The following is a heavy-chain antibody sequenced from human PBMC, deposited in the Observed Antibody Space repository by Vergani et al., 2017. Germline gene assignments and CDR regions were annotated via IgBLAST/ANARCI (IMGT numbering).Heavy chain of an antibody. J-gene: IGHJ6*02. CDR1: GFKFSDHY. CDR3: AKNPGISTTRHYYAMDV. Sequence: LEESGGGSVKPGGSLRLSWAASGFKFSDHYMSWIRQAPGKGLEWVSHISPGASTVSYTDSVTGRFTVSRDNDNNSLTLDMTTLRVEDTAVYYCAKNPGISTTRHYYAMDVWGQGTTVTVSS. D-gene: IGHD1-1*01. CDR2: ISPGASTV. V-gene: IGHV3-11*04.